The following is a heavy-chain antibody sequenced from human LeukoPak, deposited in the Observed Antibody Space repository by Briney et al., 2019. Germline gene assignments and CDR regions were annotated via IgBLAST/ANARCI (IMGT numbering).Heavy chain of an antibody. Sequence: GASVKVSCKASGYTFTSYGISWVRQAPGQGLEWMGWISAYNGNTNYAQKLQGRVTMTTDTSTSTAYMEPRSLRSDDTAVYYCARAMYYDFWSGYYTPYPFFDYWGQGTLVTVSS. V-gene: IGHV1-18*01. CDR2: ISAYNGNT. D-gene: IGHD3-3*01. CDR3: ARAMYYDFWSGYYTPYPFFDY. CDR1: GYTFTSYG. J-gene: IGHJ4*02.